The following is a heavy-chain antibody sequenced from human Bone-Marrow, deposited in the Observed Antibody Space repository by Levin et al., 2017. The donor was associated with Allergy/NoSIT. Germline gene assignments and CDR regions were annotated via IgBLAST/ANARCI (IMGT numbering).Heavy chain of an antibody. V-gene: IGHV3-23*01. CDR2: ISGSGTST. Sequence: GGSLRLSCAASGFTFSSYAMSWVRQAPGKGLDWVSAISGSGTSTYYADSVKGRFTISRNNSMTTLYLQMNSLRAEDTAVYYCAKGAGWVAGAVALIWGQGTLVTVSS. D-gene: IGHD6-19*01. J-gene: IGHJ4*02. CDR1: GFTFSSYA. CDR3: AKGAGWVAGAVALI.